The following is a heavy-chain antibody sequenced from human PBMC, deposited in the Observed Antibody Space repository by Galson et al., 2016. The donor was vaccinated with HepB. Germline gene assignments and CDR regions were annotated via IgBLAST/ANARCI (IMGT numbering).Heavy chain of an antibody. V-gene: IGHV3-23*01. Sequence: SLRLSCAAPGFTFRNYALSWVRRAPGKGLEWVSHIDGPTPNTHYADSVRGRFSTYRDNSRDTLYLQMDSLTAEDSAIYYCTTWPSHHFDYWGQGTRVTVSS. CDR2: IDGPTPNT. J-gene: IGHJ4*02. CDR1: GFTFRNYA. CDR3: TTWPSHHFDY.